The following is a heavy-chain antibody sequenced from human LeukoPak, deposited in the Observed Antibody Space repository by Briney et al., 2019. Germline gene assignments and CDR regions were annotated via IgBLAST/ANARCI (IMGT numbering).Heavy chain of an antibody. CDR1: GFTLSSYG. CDR2: ISYVGSNK. Sequence: GGSLRLSCAASGFTLSSYGMHWVRQAPGKGLEWVAIISYVGSNKDYADSVKGRFTISRDNSKNTLYLQMNSLRAEDTAVYYCAKDLLCSSTSCYGTVYFDSWGQGALSPSPQ. CDR3: AKDLLCSSTSCYGTVYFDS. J-gene: IGHJ4*02. V-gene: IGHV3-30*18. D-gene: IGHD2-2*01.